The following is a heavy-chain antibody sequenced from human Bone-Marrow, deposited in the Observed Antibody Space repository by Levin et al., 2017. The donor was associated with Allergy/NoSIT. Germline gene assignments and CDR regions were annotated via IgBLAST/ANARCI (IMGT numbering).Heavy chain of an antibody. CDR2: IDPSDSYT. CDR1: GYSFTSYW. D-gene: IGHD6-6*01. Sequence: RGESLKISCKGSGYSFTSYWISWVRQMPGKGLEWMGRIDPSDSYTNYSPSFQGHVTISADKSISTAYLQWSSLKASDTAMYYCARQAGGYSSSYFDYWGQGTLVTVSS. CDR3: ARQAGGYSSSYFDY. J-gene: IGHJ4*02. V-gene: IGHV5-10-1*01.